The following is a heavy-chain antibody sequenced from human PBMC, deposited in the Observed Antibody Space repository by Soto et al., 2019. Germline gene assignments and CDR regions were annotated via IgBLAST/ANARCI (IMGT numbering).Heavy chain of an antibody. CDR2: IYSGGSK. Sequence: PGGSLKLPGAASGFTVSGNCMSSVVQAPGKXLEWVSAIYSGGSKYYADPPTARLPTSTNNYKNTPYLPMNSLRAEDPAVHHCARPTPGRYCSAGSCHLDYWGQGTLVTVS. V-gene: IGHV3-53*04. D-gene: IGHD2-15*01. J-gene: IGHJ4*02. CDR3: ARPTPGRYCSAGSCHLDY. CDR1: GFTVSGNC.